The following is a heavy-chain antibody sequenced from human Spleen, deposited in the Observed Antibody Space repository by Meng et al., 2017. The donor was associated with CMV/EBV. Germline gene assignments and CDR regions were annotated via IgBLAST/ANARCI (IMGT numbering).Heavy chain of an antibody. D-gene: IGHD2-21*01. CDR3: ARGCGGDCYSNGYYYGMDV. Sequence: GESLKISCKGSGYSFTSYWIGWVRQMPGKGLEWMGIIYPGDSDSRYSPPFQGQVTISADKSINAAYLQWSSLKASDTAIYYCARGCGGDCYSNGYYYGMDVWGQGTTVTVSS. CDR1: GYSFTSYW. J-gene: IGHJ6*02. CDR2: IYPGDSDS. V-gene: IGHV5-51*01.